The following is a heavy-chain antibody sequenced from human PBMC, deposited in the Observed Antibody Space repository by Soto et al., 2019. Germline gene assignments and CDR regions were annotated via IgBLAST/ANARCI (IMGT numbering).Heavy chain of an antibody. CDR1: GGTFSSYA. V-gene: IGHV1-69*01. J-gene: IGHJ3*02. Sequence: QVQLVQSGAEVKKPGSSVKVSCKASGGTFSSYAISWVRQAPGQGLEWMGGIIPIFGTANYAQKFQGRVTITADESTSTAYMELSRLRSEDTAVYYCARAPHPRRDGYNPPPSDAFDIWGQGTMVTVSS. CDR3: ARAPHPRRDGYNPPPSDAFDI. D-gene: IGHD5-12*01. CDR2: IIPIFGTA.